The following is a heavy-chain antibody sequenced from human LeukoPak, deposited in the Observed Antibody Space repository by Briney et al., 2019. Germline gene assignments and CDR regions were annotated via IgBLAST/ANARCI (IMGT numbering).Heavy chain of an antibody. CDR1: GFTFSSYA. CDR3: ARDFKYSSGWGSDY. Sequence: PGGSLRLSCAATGFTFSSYAMSWVRQAPGKGLEWVSAISGSGGSTYYADSVKGRFTISRDNAKNSLYLQMNSLRAEDTAVYYCARDFKYSSGWGSDYWGQGTLVTVSS. V-gene: IGHV3-23*01. D-gene: IGHD6-19*01. CDR2: ISGSGGST. J-gene: IGHJ4*02.